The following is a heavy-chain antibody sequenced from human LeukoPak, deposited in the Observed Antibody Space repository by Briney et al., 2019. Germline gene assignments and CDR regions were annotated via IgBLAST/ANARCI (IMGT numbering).Heavy chain of an antibody. Sequence: GGSLRLSCAASGLTFSNAWMSWVRQAPGKGLEWVGRIKGKTDGETTDYAAPVKGRFAISRDDSKNTVYLQMNSLKTEDTAVYYCTTYCSGASCFFFDNWGQGTLVTVSP. CDR2: IKGKTDGETT. V-gene: IGHV3-15*01. D-gene: IGHD2-15*01. CDR3: TTYCSGASCFFFDN. CDR1: GLTFSNAW. J-gene: IGHJ4*02.